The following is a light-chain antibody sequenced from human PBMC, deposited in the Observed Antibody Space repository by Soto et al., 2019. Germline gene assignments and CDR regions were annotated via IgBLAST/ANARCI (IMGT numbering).Light chain of an antibody. Sequence: DIVVTQSPLSLPVTPGEPASISCRSGQSLLHSNGRTFLAWYLQKPGQSPQILIYLGSNRASGVPDSFSGSVSGRDFTLHISRVEAEDVGVYYCMQALQTPYTFGQGTKLEI. V-gene: IGKV2-28*01. CDR2: LGS. J-gene: IGKJ2*01. CDR3: MQALQTPYT. CDR1: QSLLHSNGRTF.